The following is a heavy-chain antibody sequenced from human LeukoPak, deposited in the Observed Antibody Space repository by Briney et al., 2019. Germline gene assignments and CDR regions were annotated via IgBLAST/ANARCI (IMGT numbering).Heavy chain of an antibody. CDR3: ARASFGEYPYYFDY. Sequence: GGSLRLSCAASGFTVSSNYMSWVRQAPGKGLEWVSVIYSGGSTYYADSVKGRFTISRDNSKNTLYLQMNSLRAGDTAVYYCARASFGEYPYYFDYWGQGTLVTVSS. D-gene: IGHD3-10*01. J-gene: IGHJ4*02. CDR2: IYSGGST. CDR1: GFTVSSNY. V-gene: IGHV3-66*01.